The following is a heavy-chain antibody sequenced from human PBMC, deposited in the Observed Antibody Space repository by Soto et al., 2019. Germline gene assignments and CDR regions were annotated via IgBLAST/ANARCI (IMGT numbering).Heavy chain of an antibody. CDR1: AGTISSFD. CDR3: ARGKQWLVQGWFDP. Sequence: GASVMVSCQGSAGTISSFDIPRGPQVPGQGLEWMGGIIPIFGTANYAQKFQGRVTITADESTSTACMELSSLRGADTAVYYCARGKQWLVQGWFDPWGQGTLVTVSS. V-gene: IGHV1-69*13. J-gene: IGHJ5*02. CDR2: IIPIFGTA. D-gene: IGHD6-19*01.